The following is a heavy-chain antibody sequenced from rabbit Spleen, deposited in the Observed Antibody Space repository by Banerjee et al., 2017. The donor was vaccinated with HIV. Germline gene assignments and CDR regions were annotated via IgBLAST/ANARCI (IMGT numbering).Heavy chain of an antibody. CDR2: IDPVFGIT. V-gene: IGHV1S7*01. CDR3: ARDRADIGGDYGPYYFDL. J-gene: IGHJ4*01. CDR1: GFTLSSYY. D-gene: IGHD2-1*01. Sequence: HLKESGGGLVQPGGSLKLSCTASGFTLSSYYMNWVRQAPGKGLEWIGYIDPVFGITYYANWVSGRFSISRENAQNTVFLQMTSLTAADTATYFCARDRADIGGDYGPYYFDLWGPGTLVTVS.